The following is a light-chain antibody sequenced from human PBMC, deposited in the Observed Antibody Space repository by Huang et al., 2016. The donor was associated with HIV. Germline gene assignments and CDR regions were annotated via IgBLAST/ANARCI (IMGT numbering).Light chain of an antibody. Sequence: DIQMTQSPPSLSASVADRVTITCRASQDISNYLAWYQQKPGKVPQLLIYAASTLQSGVPSRFSGSGFGTDFTLTISSLQPEDFATYYCQQSYSTPLTFGGGTKVEIK. CDR2: AAS. CDR3: QQSYSTPLT. V-gene: IGKV1-39*01. CDR1: QDISNY. J-gene: IGKJ4*01.